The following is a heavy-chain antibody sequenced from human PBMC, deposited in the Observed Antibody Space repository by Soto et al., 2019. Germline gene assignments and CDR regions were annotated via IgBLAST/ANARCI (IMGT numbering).Heavy chain of an antibody. V-gene: IGHV3-30*03. D-gene: IGHD2-15*01. CDR1: GFTFRDYG. CDR3: ARSTYCNGGSCYPQY. Sequence: LRRSCEGPGFTFRDYGFHWVRQAPGKGLEWVAMISYDGSDRYYRDSVQGRFTISRDDSKNTVFLQMNSLRTEDTAMYYCARSTYCNGGSCYPQYWGPGTLVTVSS. J-gene: IGHJ4*02. CDR2: ISYDGSDR.